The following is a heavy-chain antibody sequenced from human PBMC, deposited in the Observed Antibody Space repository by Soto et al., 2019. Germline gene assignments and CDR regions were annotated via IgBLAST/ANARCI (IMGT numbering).Heavy chain of an antibody. V-gene: IGHV1-2*02. Sequence: QEQLVQSGAGVRKPGASVKVACKASGYTFVDYYISWMRQAPGQGPEWMGWINPKTGDSTEAQNFQGRVIMTSDPSSNTAYMELTSLQSDDSAVYFCARDRRASGRTDGMDVW. D-gene: IGHD2-8*02. CDR3: ARDRRASGRTDGMDV. CDR1: GYTFVDYY. CDR2: INPKTGDS. J-gene: IGHJ6*01.